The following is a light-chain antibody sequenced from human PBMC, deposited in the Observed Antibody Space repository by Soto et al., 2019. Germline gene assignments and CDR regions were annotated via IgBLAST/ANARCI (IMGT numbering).Light chain of an antibody. J-gene: IGLJ3*02. CDR1: SSDVGGYNY. CDR2: EVS. Sequence: QSALTQPASVSGSPGQSITISCTGTSSDVGGYNYVSWYQQHPGKAPKLMIYEVSNRPSGVSNRFSSSKSGNTASLTISGLQAEDEADYYCSSYTSSSTLHWVFGGGTKLTVL. CDR3: SSYTSSSTLHWV. V-gene: IGLV2-14*01.